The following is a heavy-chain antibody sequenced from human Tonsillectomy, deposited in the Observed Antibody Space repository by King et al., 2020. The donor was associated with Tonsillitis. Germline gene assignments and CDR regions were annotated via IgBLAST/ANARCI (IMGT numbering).Heavy chain of an antibody. Sequence: QLQESGPGLVKPSQTLSLTCTVSGGSISSGSYYWSWIRQPAGTGLEWIVRIYTSGSTNYNPSLKSRVTMSVDTSKNQFSLKLSSVTAADTAGYYCARSWYYYDSSGYEDYYYMDVWGKGTTVTVSS. V-gene: IGHV4-61*02. D-gene: IGHD3-22*01. J-gene: IGHJ6*03. CDR2: IYTSGST. CDR3: ARSWYYYDSSGYEDYYYMDV. CDR1: GGSISSGSYY.